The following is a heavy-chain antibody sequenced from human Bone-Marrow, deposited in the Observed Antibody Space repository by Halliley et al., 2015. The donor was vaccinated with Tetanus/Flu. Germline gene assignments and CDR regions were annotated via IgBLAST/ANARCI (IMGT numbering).Heavy chain of an antibody. J-gene: IGHJ6*02. CDR2: IKGDGSST. Sequence: KGLVWISRIKGDGSSTSYADFAKGRFTISRDNAKNTLYLQMNSLRAEDTAVYFCARFRAEGLDVWGQGTTVTVSS. CDR3: ARFRAEGLDV. V-gene: IGHV3-74*01.